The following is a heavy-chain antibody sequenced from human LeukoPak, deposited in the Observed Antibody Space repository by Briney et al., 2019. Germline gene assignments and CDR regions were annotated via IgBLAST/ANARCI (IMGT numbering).Heavy chain of an antibody. D-gene: IGHD1-26*01. CDR1: RDSIRVPNL. J-gene: IGHJ4*02. CDR3: SRESGSFSPFGY. CDR2: ISLSGVT. Sequence: SGTLSLTCGLSRDSIRVPNLWTWVRQPPGQGLEWIGEISLSGVTNYNPSLKSRVTMSLDRSKNHLSLALTSVYDADTAVYYCSRESGSFSPFGYWGQGTLVTVSS. V-gene: IGHV4-4*02.